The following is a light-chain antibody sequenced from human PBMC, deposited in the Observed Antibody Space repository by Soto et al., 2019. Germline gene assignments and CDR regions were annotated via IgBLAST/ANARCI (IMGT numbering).Light chain of an antibody. CDR2: AAS. Sequence: DIQMTQSPSSLSASVGDRVTITCRASQYISNYLNWYRRKTGEAPKLLIFAASTLHSGVASRFRGRGSGTDFTLTISSLQPEDFATYDYQQSWSVPLTFGGGTKVEIK. J-gene: IGKJ4*01. CDR1: QYISNY. CDR3: QQSWSVPLT. V-gene: IGKV1-39*01.